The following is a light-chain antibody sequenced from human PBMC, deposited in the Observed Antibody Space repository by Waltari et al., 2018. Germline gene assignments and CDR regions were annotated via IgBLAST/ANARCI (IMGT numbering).Light chain of an antibody. J-gene: IGKJ4*01. CDR2: GAS. Sequence: CQASQTTNNNLLVCYHQKPGQAPRLIIHGASSSATGSPDSFSGSGSGTDFNLSISSLKPEDSAVYYCQKYDGSVLHFSGGTKVE. V-gene: IGKV3-20*01. CDR3: QKYDGSVLH. CDR1: QTTNNNL.